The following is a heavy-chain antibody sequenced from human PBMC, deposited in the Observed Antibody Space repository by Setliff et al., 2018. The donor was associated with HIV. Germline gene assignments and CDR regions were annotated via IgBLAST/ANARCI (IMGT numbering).Heavy chain of an antibody. V-gene: IGHV4-34*01. CDR1: GGSFSGYY. CDR2: INHSGST. J-gene: IGHJ4*02. Sequence: SETLSLTCAVYGGSFSGYYWSWIRQPPGKGLEWIGEINHSGSTIYNPSLESRVTISVDTSKNQFSLRLNSVTAADTAVYYRARGGYSDSSGYYHPFDYWGQGTPVTVSS. D-gene: IGHD3-22*01. CDR3: ARGGYSDSSGYYHPFDY.